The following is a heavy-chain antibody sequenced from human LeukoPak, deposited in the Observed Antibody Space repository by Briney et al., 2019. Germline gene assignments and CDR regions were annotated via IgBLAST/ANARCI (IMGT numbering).Heavy chain of an antibody. CDR3: AKGSRDGYNSGVY. D-gene: IGHD5-24*01. Sequence: GGSLRLSCAASGFTFSSYGMHWVRQAPGKGLERVAFIRYDGSNKYYADSVKGRFTISRDNSKNTLYLQMNSLRAEDTAVYFCAKGSRDGYNSGVYWGQGTLVTVSS. J-gene: IGHJ4*02. V-gene: IGHV3-30*02. CDR1: GFTFSSYG. CDR2: IRYDGSNK.